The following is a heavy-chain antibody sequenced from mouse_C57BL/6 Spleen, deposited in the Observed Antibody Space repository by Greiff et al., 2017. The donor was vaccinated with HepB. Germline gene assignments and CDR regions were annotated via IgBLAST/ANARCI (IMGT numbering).Heavy chain of an antibody. V-gene: IGHV1-50*01. CDR2: IDPSDSYT. J-gene: IGHJ2*01. CDR1: GYTFTSYW. D-gene: IGHD2-5*01. Sequence: QVQLKESGAELVKPGASVKLSCKASGYTFTSYWMQWVKQRPGQGLEWIGEIDPSDSYTNYNQKFKGKATLTVDTSSSTAYMQLSSLTSEDSAVYYCARYYSNPDYWGQGTTLTVSS. CDR3: ARYYSNPDY.